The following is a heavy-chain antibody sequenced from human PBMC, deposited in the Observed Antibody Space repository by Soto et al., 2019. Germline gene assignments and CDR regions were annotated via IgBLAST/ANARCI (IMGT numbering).Heavy chain of an antibody. V-gene: IGHV1-8*01. Sequence: ASVKVSCKASGYTFTTYDINWVRQAPGQGLEWLGWMDPNSGSTGYAQNFQGRITMTRNISRNTAHMELSSLQPEDTAVYYCARERKFDFWRKGLDVWGQGTTVTVSS. J-gene: IGHJ6*02. CDR2: MDPNSGST. D-gene: IGHD3-3*01. CDR3: ARERKFDFWRKGLDV. CDR1: GYTFTTYD.